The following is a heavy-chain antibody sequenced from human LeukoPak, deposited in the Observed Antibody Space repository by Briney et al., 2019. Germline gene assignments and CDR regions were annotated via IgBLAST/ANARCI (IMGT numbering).Heavy chain of an antibody. Sequence: ASVKVSGKASGGTFSSYAISWVRQAPGQGLEWRGGIIPIFGTANYAQKFQGRVTITADESTSTAYMELSSLRSEDTAVYYCAREYYYDSSGYYYAYWGQGTPVTVSS. D-gene: IGHD3-22*01. CDR2: IIPIFGTA. J-gene: IGHJ4*02. CDR3: AREYYYDSSGYYYAY. CDR1: GGTFSSYA. V-gene: IGHV1-69*13.